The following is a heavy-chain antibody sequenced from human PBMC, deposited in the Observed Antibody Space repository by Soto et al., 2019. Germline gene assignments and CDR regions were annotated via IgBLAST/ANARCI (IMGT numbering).Heavy chain of an antibody. CDR3: ARAMVVTQNWFDP. V-gene: IGHV4-30-4*01. CDR1: GGSISSGDYY. D-gene: IGHD2-21*02. CDR2: IYYSGST. J-gene: IGHJ5*02. Sequence: QVQQQESGPGLVKPSQTLSLTCTVSGGSISSGDYYWSWIRQPPGKGLEWIGYIYYSGSTYYNPSLKSRVTISVDTSKNQFSLKLSSVTAADTAVYYCARAMVVTQNWFDPWGQGTLVTVSS.